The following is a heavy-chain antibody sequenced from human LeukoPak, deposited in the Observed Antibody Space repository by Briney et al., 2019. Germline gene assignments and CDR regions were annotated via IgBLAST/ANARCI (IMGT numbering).Heavy chain of an antibody. CDR2: IYYSGST. V-gene: IGHV4-59*12. J-gene: IGHJ4*02. D-gene: IGHD3-9*01. Sequence: SETLSLTCTVSGGSISSYYWSWIRQPPGKGLEWIGYIYYSGSTNYNPSLKSRVTISVDKSKNQFSLKLSSVTAADTAVYYCAARSRYDILTGSPHWGQGTLVTVSS. CDR1: GGSISSYY. CDR3: AARSRYDILTGSPH.